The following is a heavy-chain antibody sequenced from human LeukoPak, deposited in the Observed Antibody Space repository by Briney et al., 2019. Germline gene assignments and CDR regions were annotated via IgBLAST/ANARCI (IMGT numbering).Heavy chain of an antibody. CDR1: GGSISRDY. V-gene: IGHV4-59*08. D-gene: IGHD1-1*01. J-gene: IGHJ4*02. Sequence: SETLSLTCTVSGGSISRDYWSWIGQPPGKGLEWIGYIYSSGTTNYNPSLRSRVTISIDTSKNQFSLKLTSVTAADTAVYYCARHVSWNLNGFVEIYYFDYWGQGTLVTVSS. CDR2: IYSSGTT. CDR3: ARHVSWNLNGFVEIYYFDY.